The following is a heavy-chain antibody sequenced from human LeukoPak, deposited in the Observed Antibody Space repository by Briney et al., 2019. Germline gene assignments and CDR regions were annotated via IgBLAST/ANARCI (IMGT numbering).Heavy chain of an antibody. CDR2: IYYSGST. Sequence: PSETLSLTCTVSGGSISSYYWGWIRQPPGKGLEWLGYIYYSGSTNYNHYLKGGVTISVDTSKHQFSLRLSSVTAADTAVYYCARAGGYSSGRYTYGMDVWGQGTTVTVSS. D-gene: IGHD6-19*01. V-gene: IGHV4-59*01. J-gene: IGHJ6*02. CDR3: ARAGGYSSGRYTYGMDV. CDR1: GGSISSYY.